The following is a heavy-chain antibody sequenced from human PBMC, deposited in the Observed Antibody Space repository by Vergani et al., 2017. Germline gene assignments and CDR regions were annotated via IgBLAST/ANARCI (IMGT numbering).Heavy chain of an antibody. D-gene: IGHD3-22*01. CDR3: ARDLDYYDSSGYPPYYFDY. CDR1: GGSFSGYY. V-gene: IGHV4-34*01. CDR2: INHSGST. J-gene: IGHJ4*02. Sequence: QVQLQQWGAGLLKPSETLSLTCAVYGGSFSGYYWSWIRQPPGKWLEWIGEINHSGSTNYNQSLNSRVTISVDPSKNQFSLKLSSVTAADTAVYYCARDLDYYDSSGYPPYYFDYWGQGTLVTVSS.